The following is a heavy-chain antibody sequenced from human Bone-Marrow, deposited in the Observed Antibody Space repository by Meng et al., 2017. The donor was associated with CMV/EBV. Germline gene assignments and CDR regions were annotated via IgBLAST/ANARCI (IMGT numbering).Heavy chain of an antibody. Sequence: GESLKISCAASGFTFSSYAMHWVRQAPGKGLEWVAVISYDGSNKYYADSVKGRFTISRDNSKNTLYLQMNSLRAGDTAVYYCARDPSSVGNDAFDIWGQGTMVTVSS. CDR1: GFTFSSYA. D-gene: IGHD7-27*01. CDR3: ARDPSSVGNDAFDI. CDR2: ISYDGSNK. V-gene: IGHV3-30-3*01. J-gene: IGHJ3*02.